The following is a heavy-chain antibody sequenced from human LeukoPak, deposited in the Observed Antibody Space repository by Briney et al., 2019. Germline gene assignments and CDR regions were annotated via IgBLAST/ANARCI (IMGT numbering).Heavy chain of an antibody. CDR3: AKDRLLIYDVFDY. CDR1: GFTFSSYG. V-gene: IGHV3-30*02. J-gene: IGHJ4*02. Sequence: GGSLRLSCAASGFTFSSYGMHWVRQAPGKGLEWVAFIRYDGSNKYYADSVKGRFTISRDNSKNTLYLQMNSLRAEDTAVYYCAKDRLLIYDVFDYWGQGTLVTVSS. D-gene: IGHD5/OR15-5a*01. CDR2: IRYDGSNK.